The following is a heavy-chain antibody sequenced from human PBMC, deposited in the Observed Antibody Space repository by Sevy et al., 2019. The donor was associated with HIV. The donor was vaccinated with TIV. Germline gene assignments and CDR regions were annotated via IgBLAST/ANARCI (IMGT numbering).Heavy chain of an antibody. CDR3: ARDTLGYFHESGYLISDAFDV. J-gene: IGHJ3*01. CDR2: ITWNGDNI. CDR1: GFSFDDYT. V-gene: IGHV3-20*04. Sequence: GGCLRLSCAASGFSFDDYTMNWVRQAPGKGLEWFSGITWNGDNIVYAESVKGRFTVSRDNDKTSLFLQMDSLPAEDTAVYYCARDTLGYFHESGYLISDAFDVWGQGTLVTVSS. D-gene: IGHD5-12*01.